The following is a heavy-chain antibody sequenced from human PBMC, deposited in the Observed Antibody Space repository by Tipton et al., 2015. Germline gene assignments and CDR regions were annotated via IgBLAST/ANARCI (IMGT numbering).Heavy chain of an antibody. CDR3: AKERSYYSFWSGYYQGAFDS. V-gene: IGHV3-23*01. J-gene: IGHJ4*02. CDR2: ISDSGGSP. CDR1: GFTFSSYV. Sequence: GSLRLSCAASGFTFSSYVMAWVRQTPGKGLEWVSVISDSGGSPYYADSVKGRFSISRDNSKNTLYLRMNSLRAEDTAVYYCAKERSYYSFWSGYYQGAFDSWGQGTLVTVSS. D-gene: IGHD3-3*01.